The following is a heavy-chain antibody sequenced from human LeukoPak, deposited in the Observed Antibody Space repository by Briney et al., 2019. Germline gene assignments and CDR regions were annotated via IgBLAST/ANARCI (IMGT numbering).Heavy chain of an antibody. J-gene: IGHJ6*02. CDR3: AKVRTYFYHGLDV. Sequence: GGSLRLSCAASGFTFSTCAMSWVRQAPGKGLEWVSGISRTTSSTYYADSVKGRFTISRDNSKNTLFLQVNSLRAEDTAVYYCAKVRTYFYHGLDVWGQGTTVTVSS. V-gene: IGHV3-23*01. D-gene: IGHD1-14*01. CDR2: ISRTTSST. CDR1: GFTFSTCA.